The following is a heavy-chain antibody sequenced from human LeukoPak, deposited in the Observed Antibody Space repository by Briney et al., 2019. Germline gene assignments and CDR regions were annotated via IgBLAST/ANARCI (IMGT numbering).Heavy chain of an antibody. J-gene: IGHJ5*02. D-gene: IGHD1-7*01. CDR3: ARVPGYNWSYIRTRVNWFDP. Sequence: SETLSLTCAVYGGSFSGYYWSWIRQPPGKGLEWIGEINHSGSTNYNPSLKSRVTISVDTSKNQFSLKLSSVTAADTAVYYCARVPGYNWSYIRTRVNWFDPWGQGTLVTVSS. CDR1: GGSFSGYY. CDR2: INHSGST. V-gene: IGHV4-34*01.